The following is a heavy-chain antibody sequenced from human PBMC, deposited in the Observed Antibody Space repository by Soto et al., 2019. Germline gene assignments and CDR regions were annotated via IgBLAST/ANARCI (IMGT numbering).Heavy chain of an antibody. CDR3: ARSRNSAVADSFYF. V-gene: IGHV3-30*04. CDR2: ISRDGSHK. Sequence: GGSLRLSCAASGFTFRNYAIHWVRQAPGKGLEWVAVISRDGSHKYYLDSVKGRFTISRDNSKDTVNLLMNSLRDDDSAMYYCARSRNSAVADSFYFWGQGTLVTVS. D-gene: IGHD1-26*01. J-gene: IGHJ4*02. CDR1: GFTFRNYA.